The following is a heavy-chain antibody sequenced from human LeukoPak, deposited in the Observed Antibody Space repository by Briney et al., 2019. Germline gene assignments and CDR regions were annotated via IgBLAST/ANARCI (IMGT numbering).Heavy chain of an antibody. J-gene: IGHJ6*02. CDR2: IKQDGSEK. CDR1: GFTFSSYW. V-gene: IGHV3-7*01. Sequence: GGSLRLSCAASGFTFSSYWMSWVRQAPGKGLEWVANIKQDGSEKYYVDSVKGRFTISRDNAKNSLYLQMNSLRAEDTAVYYCARDLIYDSSGYYYYYYGMDVRGQGTTVTVSS. D-gene: IGHD3-22*01. CDR3: ARDLIYDSSGYYYYYYGMDV.